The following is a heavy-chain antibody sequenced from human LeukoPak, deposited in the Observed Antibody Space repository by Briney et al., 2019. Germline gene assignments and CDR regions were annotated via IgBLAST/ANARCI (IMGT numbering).Heavy chain of an antibody. CDR1: GYTFTSYG. V-gene: IGHV1-18*01. CDR2: ISAYNGNT. D-gene: IGHD1-20*01. CDR3: ARDQYNSNHYYYMDV. Sequence: ASVKVSCKASGYTFTSYGISWVRQAPRQGLEWMGWISAYNGNTNYAQKLQGRVTMTTDTSTSTAYMELRSLRSDDTAVYYCARDQYNSNHYYYMDVWGKGTTVTVSS. J-gene: IGHJ6*03.